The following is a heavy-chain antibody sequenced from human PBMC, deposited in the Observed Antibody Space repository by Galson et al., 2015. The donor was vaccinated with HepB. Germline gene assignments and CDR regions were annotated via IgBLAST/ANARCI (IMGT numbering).Heavy chain of an antibody. CDR3: ARDMGGDYGGNSGAFDI. CDR1: GFTFSSYW. J-gene: IGHJ3*02. CDR2: IKQDGSDK. Sequence: SLRLSCAVSGFTFSSYWMNWVRQAPGKGLERVANIKQDGSDKYSVDSVKGRFTISRDNAKKALYLQMNSLRAEDTAVYYCARDMGGDYGGNSGAFDIWGQGTMVTVSS. V-gene: IGHV3-7*01. D-gene: IGHD4-23*01.